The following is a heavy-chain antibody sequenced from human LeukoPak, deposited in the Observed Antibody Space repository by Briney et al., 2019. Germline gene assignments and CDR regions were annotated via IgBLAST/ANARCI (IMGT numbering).Heavy chain of an antibody. CDR1: GFTFSNYA. J-gene: IGHJ4*02. D-gene: IGHD6-19*01. Sequence: GMSLRLSCAASGFTFSNYAMHWVRQAPGKGLEWVAVISDDGSNKYYGDSVKGRFTISRDNSKNTVYLQMNSLRAEDTAVYYCAKDRYSSGWYSDFDYWGQGTLVTVSS. CDR2: ISDDGSNK. V-gene: IGHV3-30*18. CDR3: AKDRYSSGWYSDFDY.